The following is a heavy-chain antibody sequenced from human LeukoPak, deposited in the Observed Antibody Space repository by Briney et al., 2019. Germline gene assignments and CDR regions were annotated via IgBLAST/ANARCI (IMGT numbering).Heavy chain of an antibody. CDR2: IIPIFGTA. D-gene: IGHD6-13*01. CDR1: GGTFSNYA. V-gene: IGHV1-69*13. CDR3: AREGSSWYKY. J-gene: IGHJ4*02. Sequence: SVKVSCKASGGTFSNYAISWVRQAPGQGLEWMGGIIPIFGTANYAQRFQGRVTITADESTSIAYMELSSLRSEDTAVYYCAREGSSWYKYWGQGTLVTVSS.